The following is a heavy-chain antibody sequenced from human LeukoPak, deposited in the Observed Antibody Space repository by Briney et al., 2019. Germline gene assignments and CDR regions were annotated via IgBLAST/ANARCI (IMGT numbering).Heavy chain of an antibody. J-gene: IGHJ6*02. CDR2: INTNTGNP. D-gene: IGHD4-23*01. V-gene: IGHV7-4-1*02. CDR1: GYTFTSYA. Sequence: ASVKVSCKASGYTFTSYAMNWVRQAPGQGLEWMGWINTNTGNPTYAQGFTGRFVFSLDTSVSTAYLQISSLKAEDTAVYYCARAVHPMTTVDPYYYYGMDVWGQGTTVTVSS. CDR3: ARAVHPMTTVDPYYYYGMDV.